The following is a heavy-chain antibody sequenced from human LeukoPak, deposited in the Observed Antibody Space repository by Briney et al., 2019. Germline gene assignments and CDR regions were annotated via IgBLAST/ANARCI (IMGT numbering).Heavy chain of an antibody. V-gene: IGHV3-30*18. D-gene: IGHD5-12*01. CDR3: AKAGSKWLRGEYYYYGMDV. CDR1: VFTFSSYG. Sequence: PGGSLRLSCAASVFTFSSYGMHWVRQAPSKGLEGVAVISYDGSNKYYADSVKGRFTISRDNSKNTLYLQMNSLRAEDTAVYYCAKAGSKWLRGEYYYYGMDVWGQGTTVTVSS. CDR2: ISYDGSNK. J-gene: IGHJ6*02.